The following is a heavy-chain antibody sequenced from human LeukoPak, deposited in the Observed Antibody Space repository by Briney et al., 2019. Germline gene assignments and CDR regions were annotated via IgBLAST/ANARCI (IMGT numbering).Heavy chain of an antibody. CDR2: ISESGGST. Sequence: AGGSLRLSCAASGFTFSSYSMNWVRQAPGKGLEWVSSISESGGSTDDADSVKGRFTISRDNSNNMVYLQMNSLRAEDTAVYYCARDRLKGPPVMDYWGQGILVTVSS. CDR1: GFTFSSYS. J-gene: IGHJ4*02. V-gene: IGHV3-23*01. CDR3: ARDRLKGPPVMDY. D-gene: IGHD3-16*01.